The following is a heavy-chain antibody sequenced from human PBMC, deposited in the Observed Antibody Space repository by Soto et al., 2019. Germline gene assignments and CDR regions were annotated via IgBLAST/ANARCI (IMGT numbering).Heavy chain of an antibody. CDR3: TRDNRSGYYFDY. CDR1: GDSISSGGYS. D-gene: IGHD3-22*01. CDR2: IYQSGTT. J-gene: IGHJ4*02. V-gene: IGHV4-30-2*01. Sequence: QVQLQESGSGLVKPSQTLSLTCDVSGDSISSGGYSWNWIRQPPGEGLEWIGNIYQSGTTDYNPSLKSRVTISVDRSKNQFSLKLSSVTAADTAVYYCTRDNRSGYYFDYWGQGTLVTVSS.